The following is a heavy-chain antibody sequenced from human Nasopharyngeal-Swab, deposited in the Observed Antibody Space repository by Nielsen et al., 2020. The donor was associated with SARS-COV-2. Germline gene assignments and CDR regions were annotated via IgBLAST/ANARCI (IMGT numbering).Heavy chain of an antibody. CDR2: IKQDGSEK. V-gene: IGHV3-7*03. CDR1: GFTFSSYW. J-gene: IGHJ3*02. D-gene: IGHD2-2*02. CDR3: ARELYDTHAFDI. Sequence: GESLKISCAASGFTFSSYWMSWVRQAPGKGLEWVANIKQDGSEKYYVDSVKGRFTISRDNAKNSLYLQMNSLRAEDTAVYYCARELYDTHAFDIWGQGTMVTVSS.